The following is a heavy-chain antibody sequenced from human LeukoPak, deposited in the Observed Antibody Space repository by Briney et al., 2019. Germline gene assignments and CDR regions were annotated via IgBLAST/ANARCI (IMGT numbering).Heavy chain of an antibody. D-gene: IGHD3-22*01. CDR2: INHSGST. CDR3: ASFSSGYYLDY. V-gene: IGHV4-34*01. CDR1: GGSFSGYY. J-gene: IGHJ4*02. Sequence: PSETQSLTCAVHGGSFSGYYWSWIRQPPGKGLEWIGEINHSGSTNYNPSLKSRVTISVDTSKNQFSLKLSSVTAADTAVYYCASFSSGYYLDYWGQGTLVTVSS.